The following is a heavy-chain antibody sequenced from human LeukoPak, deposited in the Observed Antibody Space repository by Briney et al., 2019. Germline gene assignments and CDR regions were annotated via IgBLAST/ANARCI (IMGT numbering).Heavy chain of an antibody. V-gene: IGHV5-51*01. J-gene: IGHJ4*02. CDR1: GYSFTNYW. CDR3: ARRRGDTVAGPDY. D-gene: IGHD6-19*01. CDR2: IHPGDSNT. Sequence: GESLKISCQGSGYSFTNYWIVWVRQMPGQGLEYMGIIHPGDSNTKYSPSFEGQVIISVDKSVSTAYLQWSSLKASDSAIYYCARRRGDTVAGPDYWGQGTLVTVSS.